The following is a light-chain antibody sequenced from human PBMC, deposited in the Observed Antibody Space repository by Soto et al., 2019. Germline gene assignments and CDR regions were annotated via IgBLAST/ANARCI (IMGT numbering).Light chain of an antibody. J-gene: IGKJ1*01. V-gene: IGKV3-11*01. CDR2: DAA. Sequence: EIVLPQSPATLSLSPGERATLSCRASQSVSSYFAWYQQKPGQAPRLLIYDAANRATGIPARFSGSGSGTDFTLTISSLEPDDFAVYYCQQRGTWPVTFGQGTRVDIK. CDR1: QSVSSY. CDR3: QQRGTWPVT.